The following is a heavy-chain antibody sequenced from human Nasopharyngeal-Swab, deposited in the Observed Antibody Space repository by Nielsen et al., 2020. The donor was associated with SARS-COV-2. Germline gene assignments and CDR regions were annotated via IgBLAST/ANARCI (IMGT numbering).Heavy chain of an antibody. CDR1: GFTFDDYA. J-gene: IGHJ3*02. D-gene: IGHD5-24*01. CDR3: AKIDGYNYLYAFDI. CDR2: ISWNSGST. V-gene: IGHV3-9*01. Sequence: GGSLRLSCAASGFTFDDYAMHWVRQAPGKGLEWVSGISWNSGSTGYADSVKGRFTISRDNAKNSLYLQMKSLRAEDTALYYCAKIDGYNYLYAFDIWGQGTMVTVSS.